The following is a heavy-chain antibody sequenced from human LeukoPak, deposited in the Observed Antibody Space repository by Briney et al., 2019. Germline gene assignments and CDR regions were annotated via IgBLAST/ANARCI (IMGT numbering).Heavy chain of an antibody. CDR3: VVPAATDPFDY. V-gene: IGHV1-2*02. CDR2: INPNSGGT. D-gene: IGHD2-2*01. CDR1: GYTFTGYY. Sequence: GASVKVSCKASGYTFTGYYMHWVRQAPGQGLGWMGWINPNSGGTNYAQKFQGRVTMTRDTSISTAYMELSRLRSDDTAVYYCVVPAATDPFDYWGQGTLVTVSS. J-gene: IGHJ4*02.